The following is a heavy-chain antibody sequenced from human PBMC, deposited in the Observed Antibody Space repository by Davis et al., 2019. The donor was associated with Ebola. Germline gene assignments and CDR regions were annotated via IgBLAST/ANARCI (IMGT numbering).Heavy chain of an antibody. Sequence: GGSLRLSCAASGFTFSSYGMHWVRQAPGKGLAWVAVISYDGSNKYYADSVKGRFTISRDNSKNTLYLQMNSLRAEDTAVYYCAKDSYDSSGYYPAFDYWGQGTLVTVSS. CDR2: ISYDGSNK. D-gene: IGHD3-22*01. CDR3: AKDSYDSSGYYPAFDY. CDR1: GFTFSSYG. V-gene: IGHV3-30*18. J-gene: IGHJ4*02.